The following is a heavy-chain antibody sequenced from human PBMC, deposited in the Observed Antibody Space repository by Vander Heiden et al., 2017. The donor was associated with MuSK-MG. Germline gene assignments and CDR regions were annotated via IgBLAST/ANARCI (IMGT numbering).Heavy chain of an antibody. CDR2: IWYDGSNK. CDR3: ARAQYSGSYYLDY. CDR1: GFPFSSYG. J-gene: IGHJ4*02. D-gene: IGHD1-26*01. V-gene: IGHV3-33*01. Sequence: QVQLVASGGGVVQPGRFLRLSCAASGFPFSSYGMHWVRQAPGKGLEWVAVIWYDGSNKYYADSVKGRFTISRDNSKNTLYLQMNSLRAEDTAVYYCARAQYSGSYYLDYWGQGTLVTVSS.